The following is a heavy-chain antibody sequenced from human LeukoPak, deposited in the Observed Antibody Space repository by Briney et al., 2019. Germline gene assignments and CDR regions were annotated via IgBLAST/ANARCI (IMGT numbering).Heavy chain of an antibody. D-gene: IGHD2-2*02. CDR3: ARVHCTSTVCYTGWFDP. V-gene: IGHV1-69*05. CDR1: GGTFSSYA. Sequence: RASVKVSCKASGGTFSSYAISWVRQAPGQGLEWMGGIIPIFGRANYAQKFQGRVTITTEESTSTAYMELSSLRSEDTAVYYCARVHCTSTVCYTGWFDPWGQGTLVTVSS. J-gene: IGHJ5*02. CDR2: IIPIFGRA.